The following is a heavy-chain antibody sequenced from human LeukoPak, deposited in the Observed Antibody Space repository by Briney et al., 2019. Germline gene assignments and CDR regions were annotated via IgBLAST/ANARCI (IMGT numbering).Heavy chain of an antibody. J-gene: IGHJ4*02. CDR1: GFMFSSNW. D-gene: IGHD5-24*01. CDR3: AKEGRSLQTY. Sequence: GGSLRLSCAASGFMFSSNWMSWVRLAPGKGLEWVANIKEDGTETYYVDSVKGRFTISRDNAKNSLYLQMNSLRVEDTAVYYCAKEGRSLQTYWGQGTLVTVSS. CDR2: IKEDGTET. V-gene: IGHV3-7*03.